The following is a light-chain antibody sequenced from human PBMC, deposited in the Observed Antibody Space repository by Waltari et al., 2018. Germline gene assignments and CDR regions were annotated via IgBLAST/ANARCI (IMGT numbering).Light chain of an antibody. CDR1: SSNIGSYS. J-gene: IGLJ3*02. CDR2: ENN. Sequence: QSVLTQPPSASGTPGQRVTISCSGSSSNIGSYSLSWYQQPPGPAPKLLISENNQRPSGCPDRFSGSKSGTSASLAISGLRSEDEADYYCATWDDRLSGRVFGGGTKLTVL. V-gene: IGLV1-47*01. CDR3: ATWDDRLSGRV.